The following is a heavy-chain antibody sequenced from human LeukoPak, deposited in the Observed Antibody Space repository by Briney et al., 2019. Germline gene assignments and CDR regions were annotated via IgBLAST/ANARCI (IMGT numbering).Heavy chain of an antibody. CDR1: GGSISSSNYY. V-gene: IGHV4-39*01. D-gene: IGHD3-10*01. CDR2: IYYSGTT. CDR3: ARQISDYYYYYIDV. J-gene: IGHJ6*03. Sequence: PSETLSLICSVSGGSISSSNYYWGWIRQPPGKGLEWIGTIYYSGTTYYNLSLESRVTISEDMSKNQFSLTLRSVTAADTAVYYCARQISDYYYYYIDVWGKGTTVTVSS.